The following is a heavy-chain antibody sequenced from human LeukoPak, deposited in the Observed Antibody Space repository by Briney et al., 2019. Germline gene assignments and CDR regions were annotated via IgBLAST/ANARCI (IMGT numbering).Heavy chain of an antibody. J-gene: IGHJ4*02. Sequence: PGGSLRLSCAASGFTFSSYGMHWVRQALGKGLEWVAVISYDGSNKYYADSVKGRFTISRDNSKNTLYLQMNSLRAEDTAVYYCAKDLDSSGYYEVDYWGQGTLVTVSS. D-gene: IGHD3-22*01. CDR3: AKDLDSSGYYEVDY. CDR1: GFTFSSYG. V-gene: IGHV3-30*18. CDR2: ISYDGSNK.